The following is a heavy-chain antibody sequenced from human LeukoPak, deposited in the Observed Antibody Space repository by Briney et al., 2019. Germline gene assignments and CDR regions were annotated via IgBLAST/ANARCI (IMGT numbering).Heavy chain of an antibody. Sequence: GGSLRLSCAASGFTFSNYAMHWVRQAPGKGLEWVAYMRSDGSTKYYADSVKGRFTISRDNSKNTLYVQMNSLRAEDTAVYYCARELRFLEWSLYDYWGQGTLVTVSS. CDR2: MRSDGSTK. CDR1: GFTFSNYA. D-gene: IGHD3-3*01. CDR3: ARELRFLEWSLYDY. V-gene: IGHV3-30*02. J-gene: IGHJ4*02.